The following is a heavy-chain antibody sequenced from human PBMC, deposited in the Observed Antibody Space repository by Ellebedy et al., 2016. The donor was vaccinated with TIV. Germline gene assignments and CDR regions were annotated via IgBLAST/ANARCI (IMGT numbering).Heavy chain of an antibody. CDR2: IRNKAYGGTT. D-gene: IGHD3-22*01. J-gene: IGHJ6*02. CDR3: SSITMIVVVHPPQYYYYGMDV. Sequence: GESLKISCTASGFTFGDYAMSWFRQAPGKGLEWVGFIRNKAYGGTTEYAASVKGRFTISRDDSKSIAYLQMNSLKTEDTAVYYCSSITMIVVVHPPQYYYYGMDVWGQGTTVTVSS. V-gene: IGHV3-49*03. CDR1: GFTFGDYA.